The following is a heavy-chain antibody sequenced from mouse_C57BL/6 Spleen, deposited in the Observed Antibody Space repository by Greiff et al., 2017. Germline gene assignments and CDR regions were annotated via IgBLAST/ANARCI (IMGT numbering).Heavy chain of an antibody. CDR2: INPSTGGT. V-gene: IGHV1-42*01. CDR1: GYSFTGYY. Sequence: VQLKQSGPELVKPGASVKISCKASGYSFTGYYMNWVKQSPEKSLEWIGEINPSTGGTTYNQKFKAKATLTVDKSSSTAYMQLKSLTSEDSAVYYCATYRYGNFPMDYWGQGTSVTVSS. CDR3: ATYRYGNFPMDY. J-gene: IGHJ4*01. D-gene: IGHD2-1*01.